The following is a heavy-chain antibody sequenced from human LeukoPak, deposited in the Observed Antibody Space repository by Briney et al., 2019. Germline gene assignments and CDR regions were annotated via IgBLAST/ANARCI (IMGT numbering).Heavy chain of an antibody. V-gene: IGHV4-59*05. CDR2: IYYSGST. Sequence: NPSETLSLTCTVSGGSISNYYWSWIRQPPGKGLEWIGSIYYSGSTYYNPSLKSRVTISVDTSKNQFSLKLSSVTAADTAVYYCATYPNYYDSSGHDYWGQGTLVTVSS. J-gene: IGHJ4*02. CDR1: GGSISNYY. CDR3: ATYPNYYDSSGHDY. D-gene: IGHD3-22*01.